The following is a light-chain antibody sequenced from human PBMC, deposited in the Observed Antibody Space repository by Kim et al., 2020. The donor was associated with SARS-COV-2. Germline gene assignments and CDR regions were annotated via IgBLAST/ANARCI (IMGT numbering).Light chain of an antibody. Sequence: GDRVTITCRSSQGISSAFAWYQQKPGKPPRLLVFGASSLASGVPSRFSGSGSVTDFTLTISGLQPEDFATYYCQQFDNSPPTFGGGTTVDIK. V-gene: IGKV1D-13*01. J-gene: IGKJ4*01. CDR1: QGISSA. CDR2: GAS. CDR3: QQFDNSPPT.